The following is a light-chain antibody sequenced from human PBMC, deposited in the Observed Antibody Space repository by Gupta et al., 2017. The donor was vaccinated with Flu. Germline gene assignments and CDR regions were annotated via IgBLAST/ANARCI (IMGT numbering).Light chain of an antibody. J-gene: IGKJ2*01. CDR2: DAS. Sequence: EIVLTQSPGTLSLSPGERATLSCRASQSVTSSYLAWYQQKPGQAPMLLIYDASSRATGIPDRFSGSGSGTDFTLTISRLEPEDFAVYYCQHYGGSPLYTFGQGTKLEIK. V-gene: IGKV3-20*01. CDR1: QSVTSSY. CDR3: QHYGGSPLYT.